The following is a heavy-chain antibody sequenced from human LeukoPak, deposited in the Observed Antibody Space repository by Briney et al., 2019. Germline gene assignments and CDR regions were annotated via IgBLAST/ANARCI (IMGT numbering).Heavy chain of an antibody. J-gene: IGHJ4*02. Sequence: GGSLRLSCAASGFTFSSYSMNRVRQAPGKGLEWVSYISSSSSTIYYADSVKGRFTISRDNAKNSLYLQMNSLRAEDTAVYYCARDLSTYSSGWYGGYWGQGTLVTVSS. CDR1: GFTFSSYS. V-gene: IGHV3-48*01. CDR2: ISSSSSTI. D-gene: IGHD6-19*01. CDR3: ARDLSTYSSGWYGGY.